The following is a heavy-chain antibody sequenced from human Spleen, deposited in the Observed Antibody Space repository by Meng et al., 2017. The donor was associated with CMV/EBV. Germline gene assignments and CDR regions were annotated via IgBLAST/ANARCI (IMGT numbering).Heavy chain of an antibody. CDR3: ARGYSSLFDP. CDR1: GFSFSNYW. Sequence: GESLKISCAASGFSFSNYWMHWVRQVPGKGLVWVSHIDSDGSGTSYADSVKGRFTISRDNARNTLFLQMKSLRAEDTAVYYCARGYSSLFDPWGQGTLVTVSS. CDR2: IDSDGSGT. V-gene: IGHV3-74*01. D-gene: IGHD6-19*01. J-gene: IGHJ5*02.